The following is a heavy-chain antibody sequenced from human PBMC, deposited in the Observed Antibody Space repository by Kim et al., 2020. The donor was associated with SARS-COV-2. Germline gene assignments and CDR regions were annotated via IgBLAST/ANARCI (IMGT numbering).Heavy chain of an antibody. D-gene: IGHD5-12*01. CDR2: IYSGGST. J-gene: IGHJ4*02. CDR1: GFTVSSNY. CDR3: ARGSSRGWLQLGGFDY. Sequence: GGSLRLSCAASGFTVSSNYMSWVRQAPGKGLEWVSVIYSGGSTYYADSVKGRFTISSDNSKNTLYLQMNSLRAGDTAVYYCARGSSRGWLQLGGFDYWGQGTLVPVSS. V-gene: IGHV3-53*01.